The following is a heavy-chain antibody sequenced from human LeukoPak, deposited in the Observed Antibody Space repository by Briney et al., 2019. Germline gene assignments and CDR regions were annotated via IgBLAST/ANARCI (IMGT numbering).Heavy chain of an antibody. CDR3: ARDSALAQAVMFDY. CDR2: IDHSGST. V-gene: IGHV4-38-2*02. CDR1: GDSFNNGLY. J-gene: IGHJ4*02. Sequence: SETLSLTCTVSGDSFNNGLYWGWIRQPPGKGLEWTGSIDHSGSTYYNPSLKSRITISVDTSKNQFSLKLSSVTAADTAVYYCARDSALAQAVMFDYWGQGTLVTVSS. D-gene: IGHD6-19*01.